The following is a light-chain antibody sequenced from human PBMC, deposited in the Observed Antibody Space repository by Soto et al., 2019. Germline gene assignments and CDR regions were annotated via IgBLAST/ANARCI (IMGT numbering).Light chain of an antibody. CDR3: SSYTSSSTLAVV. CDR2: EVS. Sequence: QSVLTQPASVSGSPGQSITISCTGTSSDVGGYNYVSWYQQHPGKAPKLMIYEVSNRPSGVSNRFSGSKSGNTASLTISGLQAEDEADYHCSSYTSSSTLAVVFGGGTKLTVL. J-gene: IGLJ2*01. V-gene: IGLV2-14*01. CDR1: SSDVGGYNY.